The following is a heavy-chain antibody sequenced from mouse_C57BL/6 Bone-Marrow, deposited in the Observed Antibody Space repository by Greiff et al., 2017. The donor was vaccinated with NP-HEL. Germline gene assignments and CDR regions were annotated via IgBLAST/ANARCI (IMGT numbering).Heavy chain of an antibody. Sequence: VQLQQSGPELVKPGASVKMSCKASGYTFTDYNMHWVKQSHGKSLEWIGYLNPNNGGTSYNQKFKGKATLTVNKSSSTAYMELSSLTSEDSAVYYCARYVSYDKDGMDYWGQGTSVTVSS. J-gene: IGHJ4*01. D-gene: IGHD2-12*01. V-gene: IGHV1-22*01. CDR1: GYTFTDYN. CDR2: LNPNNGGT. CDR3: ARYVSYDKDGMDY.